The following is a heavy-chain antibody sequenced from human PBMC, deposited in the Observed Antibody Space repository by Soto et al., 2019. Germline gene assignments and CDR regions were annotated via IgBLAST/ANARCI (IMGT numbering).Heavy chain of an antibody. D-gene: IGHD1-26*01. V-gene: IGHV1-18*01. CDR3: ARVRGGAAADY. Sequence: QVQLVQSGAEVKKPGASVKVSCKASGYTFTSYGISWVRQAPGQGLEWMGWISAYNGKTNYAQKLQGRVTMTKDTSTSPAYMELRSRGSDATAVYSFARVRGGAAADYWGQGTLVTVSS. J-gene: IGHJ4*02. CDR2: ISAYNGKT. CDR1: GYTFTSYG.